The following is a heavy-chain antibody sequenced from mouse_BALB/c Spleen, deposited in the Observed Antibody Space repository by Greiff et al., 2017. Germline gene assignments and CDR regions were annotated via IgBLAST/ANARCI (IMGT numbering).Heavy chain of an antibody. CDR2: IYPGGGYT. CDR3: ARGPYDYDGAY. D-gene: IGHD2-4*01. CDR1: GYTFTNYW. Sequence: VKLQQSGAELVRPGTSVKISCKASGYTFTNYWLGWVKQRPGHGLEWIGDIYPGGGYTNYNEKFKGKATLTADTSSSTAYMQLSSLTSEDSAVYFCARGPYDYDGAYWGQGTLVTVSA. V-gene: IGHV1-63*02. J-gene: IGHJ3*01.